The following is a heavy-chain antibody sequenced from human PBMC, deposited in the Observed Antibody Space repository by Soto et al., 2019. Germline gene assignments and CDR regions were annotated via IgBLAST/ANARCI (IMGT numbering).Heavy chain of an antibody. CDR2: IYHSGST. CDR3: ARVGDYDILTGYGPNFDY. D-gene: IGHD3-9*01. CDR1: GGSISSSNW. V-gene: IGHV4-4*02. Sequence: PSETLSLTCAVSGGSISSSNWWSWVRQPPGKGLEWIGEIYHSGSTNYNPSLKSRVTISVDKSKNQFSLKLSSVTAADTAVYYCARVGDYDILTGYGPNFDYWGQGTLVTVSS. J-gene: IGHJ4*02.